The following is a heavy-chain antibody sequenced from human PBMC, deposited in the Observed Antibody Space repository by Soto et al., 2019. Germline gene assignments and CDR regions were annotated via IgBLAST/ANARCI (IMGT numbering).Heavy chain of an antibody. D-gene: IGHD1-7*01. Sequence: ASVKVSCKASGYTFTGHYMHWVRQAPGQGLEWMGWINPNSGGTNYAQKFQGRVTMTRDTSISTAYMELSRLRSDDTAVYYCARVNWNYVNWFDPWGQGTLVTVS. CDR1: GYTFTGHY. J-gene: IGHJ5*02. CDR3: ARVNWNYVNWFDP. V-gene: IGHV1-2*02. CDR2: INPNSGGT.